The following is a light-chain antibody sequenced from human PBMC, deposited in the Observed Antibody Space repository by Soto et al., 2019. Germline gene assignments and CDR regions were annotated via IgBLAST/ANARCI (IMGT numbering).Light chain of an antibody. V-gene: IGKV1-39*01. Sequence: DLQMIQSPSSLSASVGDRVSITCRASQSIAYYLNWFQQKPGKAPKLLIYAASSLQTGVPSRFSGSGSGTDFTLAISSLQPEDSATYYCQQSSNSPVYTFGQGTK. CDR3: QQSSNSPVYT. J-gene: IGKJ2*01. CDR1: QSIAYY. CDR2: AAS.